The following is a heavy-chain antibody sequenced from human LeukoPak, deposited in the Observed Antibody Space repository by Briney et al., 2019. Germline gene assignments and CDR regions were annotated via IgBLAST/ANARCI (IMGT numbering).Heavy chain of an antibody. CDR1: GFTFSSYG. D-gene: IGHD3-3*01. Sequence: PGRPLRLSCAASGFTFSSYGMHWVRQAPGKGLEWVAVISYDGSNKYYADSVKGRFTISRDNSKNTLYLQMNSLRAEDTAVYYCAKVSGTTRKQYYEPTNWFDPWGQGTLVTVSS. CDR2: ISYDGSNK. V-gene: IGHV3-30*18. CDR3: AKVSGTTRKQYYEPTNWFDP. J-gene: IGHJ5*02.